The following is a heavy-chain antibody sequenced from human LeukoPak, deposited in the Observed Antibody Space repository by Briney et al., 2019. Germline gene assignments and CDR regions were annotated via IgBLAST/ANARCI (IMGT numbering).Heavy chain of an antibody. CDR3: ARLLYYYDSSIYQRYFDY. CDR1: GFTVSSNY. D-gene: IGHD3-22*01. J-gene: IGHJ4*02. V-gene: IGHV3-53*01. Sequence: GGSLRLSCAASGFTVSSNYMNWARQAPGKGLEWVSIIYSGGNTHYADSVKGRFTISCDNSQNTLYLQMNSLRPEDTAVYYCARLLYYYDSSIYQRYFDYWGQGTLVTVSS. CDR2: IYSGGNT.